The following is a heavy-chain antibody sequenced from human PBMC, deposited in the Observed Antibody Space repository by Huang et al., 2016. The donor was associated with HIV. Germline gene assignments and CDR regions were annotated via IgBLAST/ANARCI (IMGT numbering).Heavy chain of an antibody. CDR3: ARVESGYYDAFDI. CDR2: LSTGGSA. J-gene: IGHJ3*02. D-gene: IGHD3-3*01. Sequence: QVQLQESGPGLVKPSETLSLTCTVSGGSISTGNYDWSWIRPPAGQGLERVGHLSTGGSANYNPSLKRRVTISRDTSKTQFSLKLGSVTAADSAVYYCARVESGYYDAFDIWGPGTTVTVSS. CDR1: GGSISTGNYD. V-gene: IGHV4-61*09.